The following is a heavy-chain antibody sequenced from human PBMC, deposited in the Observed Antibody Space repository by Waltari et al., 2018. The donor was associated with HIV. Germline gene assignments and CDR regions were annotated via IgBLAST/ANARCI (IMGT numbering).Heavy chain of an antibody. CDR1: GFTFSNYG. CDR2: MSGSGGST. CDR3: VKEYQYSHSWYSYYGMDV. V-gene: IGHV3-23*01. D-gene: IGHD6-13*01. J-gene: IGHJ6*02. Sequence: EVQVLESGGALVQPGGSLRLSCAASGFTFSNYGMSWVRQAPGKGLELVSTMSGSGGSTYYADSVKVRFTVSRDNSKNTLYLQMNSLRAEDTAVYFCVKEYQYSHSWYSYYGMDVWGQGTTVTVSS.